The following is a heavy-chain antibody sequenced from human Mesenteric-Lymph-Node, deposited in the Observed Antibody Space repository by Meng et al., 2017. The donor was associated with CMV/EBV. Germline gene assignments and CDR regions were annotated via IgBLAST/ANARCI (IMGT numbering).Heavy chain of an antibody. CDR2: IYHSGST. D-gene: IGHD1-26*01. V-gene: IGHV4-38-2*02. CDR1: GYSISSGYY. Sequence: SETLSLTCTVSGYSISSGYYWGWIRQPPGKGLEWIGSIYHSGSTYYNPSLKSRVTISVDTSKNQFSLKLSSVTAADTAVYYCAKNPRSGSYPYYFDYWGQGTLVTVSS. CDR3: AKNPRSGSYPYYFDY. J-gene: IGHJ4*02.